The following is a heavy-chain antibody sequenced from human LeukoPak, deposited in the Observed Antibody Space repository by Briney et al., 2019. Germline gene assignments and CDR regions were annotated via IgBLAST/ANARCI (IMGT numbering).Heavy chain of an antibody. CDR3: AREVKGEYCSSTSCSRVGDV. V-gene: IGHV3-11*01. D-gene: IGHD2-2*01. Sequence: GGSLRLSCAASGFTFSDCYMSWIRQAPGKGLEWVSYISSSGSTIYYADSVKGRFTISRDNAKNSLYLQMNSLRAEDTAVYYCAREVKGEYCSSTSCSRVGDVWGQGNTVTVSS. CDR2: ISSSGSTI. CDR1: GFTFSDCY. J-gene: IGHJ6*02.